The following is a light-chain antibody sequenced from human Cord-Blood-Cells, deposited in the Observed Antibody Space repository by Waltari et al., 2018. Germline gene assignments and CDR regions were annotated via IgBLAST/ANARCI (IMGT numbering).Light chain of an antibody. J-gene: IGKJ2*01. Sequence: DIVLTQSPATLSVSPGERATLPCRASQSVSSNLAWYQQNPGQAPRLLIYGASTRATGIPARFSGSGSGTEFTLTISSLQSEDFAVYYCQQRSNWYTFGQGTKLEIK. CDR1: QSVSSN. CDR2: GAS. V-gene: IGKV3-15*01. CDR3: QQRSNWYT.